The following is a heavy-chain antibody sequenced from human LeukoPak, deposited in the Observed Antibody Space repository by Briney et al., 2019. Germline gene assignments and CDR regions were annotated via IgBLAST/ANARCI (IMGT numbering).Heavy chain of an antibody. CDR1: GGSINNYY. CDR3: ARAVRGKMATISRRFFDY. CDR2: IYYSGST. J-gene: IGHJ4*02. V-gene: IGHV4-59*01. Sequence: SETLSLTCTVSGGSINNYYWNWIRQPPGKGLEWIGYIYYSGSTNYNPSLKSRVTISVDTSKNQFSLKLSSVTAADTAVYYCARAVRGKMATISRRFFDYWGQGTLVTVSS. D-gene: IGHD5-24*01.